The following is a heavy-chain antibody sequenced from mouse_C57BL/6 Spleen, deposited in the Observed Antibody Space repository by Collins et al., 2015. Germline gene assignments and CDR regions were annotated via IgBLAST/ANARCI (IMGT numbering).Heavy chain of an antibody. J-gene: IGHJ4*01. CDR1: GYTFTSYW. CDR2: IDPSDSYT. V-gene: IGHV1-69*01. CDR3: ARKGWDYDKNYAMDY. D-gene: IGHD2-4*01. Sequence: QVQLQQPGAELVMPGASVKLSCKASGYTFTSYWMHWVKQRPGQGLEWIGEIDPSDSYTNYNQKFKGKSTLTVDKSSSTAYMQLSSLTSEDSAVYYCARKGWDYDKNYAMDYWGQGTSVTVSS.